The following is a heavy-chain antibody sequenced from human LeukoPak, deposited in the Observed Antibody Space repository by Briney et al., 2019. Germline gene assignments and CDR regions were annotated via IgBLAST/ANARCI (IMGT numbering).Heavy chain of an antibody. CDR1: GDSISSYY. CDR2: IFGSGGH. J-gene: IGHJ2*01. CDR3: ARESYYKGSRYWYFDL. V-gene: IGHV4-4*07. D-gene: IGHD3-10*01. Sequence: PSETLSHTCSVSGDSISSYYWSWIRQPAGKGLECIGRIFGSGGHNSNPSLKSRLTMSVDTSKNQFSLKLSSVTAADTAVYYCARESYYKGSRYWYFDLWGRGALVTVSS.